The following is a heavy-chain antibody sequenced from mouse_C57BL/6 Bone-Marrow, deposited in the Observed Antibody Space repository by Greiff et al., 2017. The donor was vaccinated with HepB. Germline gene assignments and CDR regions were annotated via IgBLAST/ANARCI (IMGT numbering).Heavy chain of an antibody. D-gene: IGHD2-4*01. Sequence: EVKLQESGGGLVQPGGSLSLSCAASGFTFTDYYMSWVRQPPGKALEWLGFIRNKANGYTTEYSASVKGRFTISRDNSQSILYLQMNALRAEDSATYYCARYYDYDPFAYWGQGTLVTVSA. CDR2: IRNKANGYTT. CDR3: ARYYDYDPFAY. V-gene: IGHV7-3*01. CDR1: GFTFTDYY. J-gene: IGHJ3*01.